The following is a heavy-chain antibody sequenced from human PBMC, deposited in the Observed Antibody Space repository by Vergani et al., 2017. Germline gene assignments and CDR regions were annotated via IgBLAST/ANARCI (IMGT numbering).Heavy chain of an antibody. V-gene: IGHV3-23*01. CDR3: AREASSRRGYFDY. Sequence: EVQLLESGGGLVQPGGSLRLSCAASGFTFSSYAMSWVRQAPGKGLEWVSAISGSGGSTYYPGSVKGRFTISRENAKNSLYLQMNSLRAGDTAVYYCAREASSRRGYFDYWGQGTLVTVSS. J-gene: IGHJ4*02. CDR2: ISGSGGST. CDR1: GFTFSSYA. D-gene: IGHD6-13*01.